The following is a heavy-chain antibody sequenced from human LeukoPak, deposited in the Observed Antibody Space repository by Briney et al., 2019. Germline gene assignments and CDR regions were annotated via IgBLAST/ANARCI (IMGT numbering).Heavy chain of an antibody. Sequence: GGSLRLSCAASGFTFSNYGMHWVRQAPGKGLEWVAVISYDGSNKYYADSVKGRFTISRDNSKNTLYLQMNSLRAEDTAVYYCARDGSGYYDFWSGYYPYYFDYWGQGTLVTVSS. CDR1: GFTFSNYG. CDR2: ISYDGSNK. D-gene: IGHD3-3*01. J-gene: IGHJ4*02. CDR3: ARDGSGYYDFWSGYYPYYFDY. V-gene: IGHV3-30*03.